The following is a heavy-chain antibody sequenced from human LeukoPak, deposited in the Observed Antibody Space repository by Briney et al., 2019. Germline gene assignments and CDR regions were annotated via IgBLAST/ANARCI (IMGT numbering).Heavy chain of an antibody. CDR3: AKGGEGYSYGYEHYFDY. CDR1: GFTFRTFA. CDR2: TSFDESNR. J-gene: IGHJ4*02. V-gene: IGHV3-30-3*01. Sequence: PGGSLRLSCAASGFTFRTFAMHWVRQAPGKRREWVALTSFDESNRGYADSVKSRFTISRDNSKNTLYLQMNSLTAEDTALYYCAKGGEGYSYGYEHYFDYWGQGTLVTVSS. D-gene: IGHD5-18*01.